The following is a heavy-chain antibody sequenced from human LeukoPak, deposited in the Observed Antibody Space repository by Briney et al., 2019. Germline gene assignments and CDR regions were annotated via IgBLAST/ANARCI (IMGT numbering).Heavy chain of an antibody. CDR3: ARGAPVVVPSDYGPGYFRL. V-gene: IGHV1-46*01. Sequence: GASVKVSCKASGYTFTNYYMHWLRQAPGRRLEWMGIINPGGASTSYAQKFQGRVTMTRDTSTSTVYMELSSLRSEDTAVYYCARGAPVVVPSDYGPGYFRLWGQGTLVTVSS. CDR2: INPGGAST. D-gene: IGHD2-15*01. CDR1: GYTFTNYY. J-gene: IGHJ1*01.